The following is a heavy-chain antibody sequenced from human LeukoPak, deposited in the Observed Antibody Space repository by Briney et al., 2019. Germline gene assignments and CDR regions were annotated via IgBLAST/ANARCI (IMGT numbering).Heavy chain of an antibody. CDR1: GGSISSYY. CDR2: INHSGST. V-gene: IGHV4-34*01. CDR3: ARRRITMIVVAIGWFDP. D-gene: IGHD3-22*01. Sequence: SETLSLTCTVSGGSISSYYWSWIRQPPGKGLEWTGEINHSGSTNYNPSLKSRVAISVDTSKNQFSLKLSSVTAADAAVYYCARRRITMIVVAIGWFDPWGQGTLVTVSS. J-gene: IGHJ5*02.